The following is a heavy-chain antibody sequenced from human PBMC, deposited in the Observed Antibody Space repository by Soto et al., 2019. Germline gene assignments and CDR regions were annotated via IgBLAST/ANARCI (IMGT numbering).Heavy chain of an antibody. J-gene: IGHJ4*02. D-gene: IGHD3-3*01. V-gene: IGHV4-34*01. CDR1: GGSFSGYY. CDR3: ARGVRRLRFLQWVFVRYFDY. Sequence: PSETLSLTCAVYGGSFSGYYWRWIRQPPGKGLEWIGEINHSGSTNYNPSLKSRVTISVDTSKNQFSLKLSSVTAAETAVYYCARGVRRLRFLQWVFVRYFDYWGQGTLVT. CDR2: INHSGST.